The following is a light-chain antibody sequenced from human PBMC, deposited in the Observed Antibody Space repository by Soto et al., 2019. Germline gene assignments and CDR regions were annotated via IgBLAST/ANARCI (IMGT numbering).Light chain of an antibody. CDR3: QQSYSTPWT. Sequence: DIQMTQSPFTLSASIGDRVTVTCRASQSVSSWLAWYQQKPGKAPNLLIYTASSLQSGVPSRFSGSGSGTDFTLTVSSLQPEDFATYFCQQSYSTPWTFGHGTKVDIK. V-gene: IGKV1-39*01. CDR2: TAS. J-gene: IGKJ1*01. CDR1: QSVSSW.